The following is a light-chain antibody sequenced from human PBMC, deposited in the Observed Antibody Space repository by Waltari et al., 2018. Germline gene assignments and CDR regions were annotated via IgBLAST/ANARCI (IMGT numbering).Light chain of an antibody. CDR2: DVS. V-gene: IGLV2-14*03. CDR1: SSDVGGYNY. J-gene: IGLJ2*01. CDR3: SSYTSSSTPHVV. Sequence: QSALTQPASVSGSPGQSITISCTGTSSDVGGYNYVTWYQQHPGKAPKLMIYDVSNRPSGVSNRFSGSKSGNTASLTISGLQAEDEADYYCSSYTSSSTPHVVFGGGTKLTVL.